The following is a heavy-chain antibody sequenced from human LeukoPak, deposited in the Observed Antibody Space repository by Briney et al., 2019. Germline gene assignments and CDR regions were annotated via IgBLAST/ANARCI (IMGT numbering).Heavy chain of an antibody. J-gene: IGHJ5*02. D-gene: IGHD2-2*01. Sequence: GGSLRLSCAASGFTFSSYGMNWVRQAPGKGLEWVSAISGSGGSTYYADSVKGRFTISRDNSKNTLYLQMNSLRAEDTAVYYCANAVGPGKKYQREDWFDPWGQGTLVTVSS. CDR2: ISGSGGST. V-gene: IGHV3-23*01. CDR1: GFTFSSYG. CDR3: ANAVGPGKKYQREDWFDP.